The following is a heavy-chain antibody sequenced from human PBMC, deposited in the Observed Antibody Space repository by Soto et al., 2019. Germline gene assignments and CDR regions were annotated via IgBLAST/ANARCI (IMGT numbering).Heavy chain of an antibody. D-gene: IGHD3-16*01. CDR3: ATYSVGGGGRGY. CDR1: GGSMRGQH. J-gene: IGHJ4*02. V-gene: IGHV4-4*09. CDR2: HHSDST. Sequence: QVQLQESGPGLVKPSETLSLTCTVSGGSMRGQHWSWIRQPPGKGLEWIGHHSDSTNYNPSLKSRITISTEPSNDRFSLKLGSVPAADTAVYYCATYSVGGGGRGYWGQGTLVSVSS.